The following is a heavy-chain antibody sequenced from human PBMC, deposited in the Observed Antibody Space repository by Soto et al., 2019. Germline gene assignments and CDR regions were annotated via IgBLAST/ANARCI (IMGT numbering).Heavy chain of an antibody. CDR1: GYTFTSYG. V-gene: IGHV1-18*01. CDR2: ISAYNGNT. J-gene: IGHJ5*02. D-gene: IGHD2-2*01. Sequence: GASVKVSCKASGYTFTSYGISWVRQAPGQGLEWMGWISAYNGNTNYAQKLQGRVTMTTDTSTGTAYMELRSLRSDDTAVYYCARDRGYCSSTSCDNWFDPWGQGTLVTVSS. CDR3: ARDRGYCSSTSCDNWFDP.